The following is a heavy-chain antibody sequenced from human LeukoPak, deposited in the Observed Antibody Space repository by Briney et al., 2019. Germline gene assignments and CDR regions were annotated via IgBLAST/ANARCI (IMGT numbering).Heavy chain of an antibody. Sequence: GGSLRLSCAASGFTFSSYAMSWVRQAPGKGLEWVSAISGSGGSTYYADSVKGRFTISRDNSKNTLYLQMNSLRAEDTALYYCAKSGSYLYYFDYWGQGTLVTVSS. CDR1: GFTFSSYA. J-gene: IGHJ4*02. CDR3: AKSGSYLYYFDY. CDR2: ISGSGGST. D-gene: IGHD1-26*01. V-gene: IGHV3-23*01.